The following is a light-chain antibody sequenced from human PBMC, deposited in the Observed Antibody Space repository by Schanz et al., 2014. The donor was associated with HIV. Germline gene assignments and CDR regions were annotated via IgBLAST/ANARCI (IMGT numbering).Light chain of an antibody. Sequence: QSALTQPASVSGSPGQSITISCTGTTSDIGTYNLVSWYQQHPGRAPKLMIYDVSKRPSGVPDRFSGSKSGNTASLTISGLQPEDEADYYCSSCPRGKTYVFGSGTKLTVL. CDR2: DVS. CDR1: TSDIGTYNL. J-gene: IGLJ1*01. V-gene: IGLV2-14*02. CDR3: SSCPRGKTYV.